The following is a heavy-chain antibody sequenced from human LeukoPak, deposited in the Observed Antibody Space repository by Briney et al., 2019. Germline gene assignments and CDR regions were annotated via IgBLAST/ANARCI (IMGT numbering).Heavy chain of an antibody. CDR1: GFTFDDYA. Sequence: GRSLRLSCAASGFTFDDYAMHWVRQAPGKGLEWVSGISWNSGSIGYADAVKGRFTVSRDNAKNSLYLQMKSLRAEDTALYYCAKGGGPDIVVVPAAIGFAFDIWGQGTMVTVSS. CDR3: AKGGGPDIVVVPAAIGFAFDI. CDR2: ISWNSGSI. D-gene: IGHD2-2*02. V-gene: IGHV3-9*01. J-gene: IGHJ3*02.